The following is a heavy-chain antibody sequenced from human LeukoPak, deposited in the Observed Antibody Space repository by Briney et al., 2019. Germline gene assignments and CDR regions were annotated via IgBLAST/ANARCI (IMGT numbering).Heavy chain of an antibody. Sequence: SETLSLTCTVSGGSISSSSYYWGWIRQPPGKGLEWIGSMYYSGSTYYNPSLKSRVTISVDTSKNQFSLKLSSVTAADTAVYYCAGILEWSGVYWGQGTLVTVSS. CDR2: MYYSGST. J-gene: IGHJ4*02. D-gene: IGHD3-3*01. V-gene: IGHV4-39*01. CDR3: AGILEWSGVY. CDR1: GGSISSSSYY.